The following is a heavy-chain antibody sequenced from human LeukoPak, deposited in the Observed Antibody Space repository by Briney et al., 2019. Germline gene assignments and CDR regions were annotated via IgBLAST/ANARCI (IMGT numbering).Heavy chain of an antibody. CDR3: ARDISITIFGVVITYGFDY. V-gene: IGHV1-46*01. CDR2: INPSGGST. J-gene: IGHJ4*02. Sequence: ASVKVSCKASGYTFTSYYVHWVRQAPGQGLEWMGIINPSGGSTSYAQKFQGRVTMTRDTSTSTVYMELSSLRSEDTAVYYCARDISITIFGVVITYGFDYWGQGTLVTVSS. D-gene: IGHD3-3*01. CDR1: GYTFTSYY.